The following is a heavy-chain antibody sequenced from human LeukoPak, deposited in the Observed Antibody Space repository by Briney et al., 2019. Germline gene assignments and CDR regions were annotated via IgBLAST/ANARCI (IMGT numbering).Heavy chain of an antibody. V-gene: IGHV4-59*01. Sequence: PSETLSLTCTVSGGSISSYYWSWIRQPPGKGLEWIGYIYYSGSTNYNPSLKSRATISVDTSKNQFSLKLSSVTAADTAVYYCARGLFEGLLWFGEHIRAGFDPWGQGTLVTVSS. CDR3: ARGLFEGLLWFGEHIRAGFDP. CDR2: IYYSGST. J-gene: IGHJ5*02. D-gene: IGHD3-10*01. CDR1: GGSISSYY.